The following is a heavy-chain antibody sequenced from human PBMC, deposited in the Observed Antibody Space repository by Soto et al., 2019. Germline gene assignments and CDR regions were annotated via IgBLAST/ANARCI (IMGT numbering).Heavy chain of an antibody. Sequence: SETLSLTCSVSGASIRNYYWHWVRQLPGKGLEWIGYVYTPDYTRYNSSLKSRVTISVDTSKSQFSLRLNSVTAADTAVYYCASSAGHLGDFFYYIGMDVWGQGTTVTVSS. J-gene: IGHJ6*02. CDR2: VYTPDYT. V-gene: IGHV4-4*08. CDR3: ASSAGHLGDFFYYIGMDV. D-gene: IGHD3-10*01. CDR1: GASIRNYY.